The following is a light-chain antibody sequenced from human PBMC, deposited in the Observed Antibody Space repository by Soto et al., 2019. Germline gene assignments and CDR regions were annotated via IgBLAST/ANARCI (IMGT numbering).Light chain of an antibody. CDR2: DDS. J-gene: IGLJ2*01. CDR1: SSDVGRDNL. Sequence: QSVLTQPASVSGSPGQSITISCTGTSSDVGRDNLVYWYQQHPGKAPKLLIYDDSKRPSGVSNRFSGSKSGNTASLTISGLQAEDEADYYCCSYAGSSTSHVVFGGGTKLTVL. CDR3: CSYAGSSTSHVV. V-gene: IGLV2-23*01.